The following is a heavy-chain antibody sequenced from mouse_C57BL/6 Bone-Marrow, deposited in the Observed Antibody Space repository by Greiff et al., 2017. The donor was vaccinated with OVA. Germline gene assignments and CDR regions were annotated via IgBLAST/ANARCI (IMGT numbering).Heavy chain of an antibody. CDR3: AREDYGSSYLYFDV. J-gene: IGHJ1*03. Sequence: QVQLQQPGAELVRPGTSVKLSCKASGYTFTSYWMHWVKQRPGQGLEWIGVIDPSDSYTNYNQKFKGKATLTVDTSSSTAYMQLSSLTSEDSAVYYCAREDYGSSYLYFDVWGTGTTVTVSS. V-gene: IGHV1-59*01. D-gene: IGHD1-1*01. CDR1: GYTFTSYW. CDR2: IDPSDSYT.